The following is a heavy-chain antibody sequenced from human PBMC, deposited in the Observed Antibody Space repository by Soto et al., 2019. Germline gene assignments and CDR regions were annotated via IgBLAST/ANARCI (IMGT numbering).Heavy chain of an antibody. J-gene: IGHJ4*02. CDR2: INHSGST. CDR1: GGSFSGYY. CDR3: ARGLVQRQWLVFYFDY. D-gene: IGHD6-19*01. Sequence: SETLSLTCAVYGGSFSGYYWSWIRQPPGKGLEWIGEINHSGSTNYNPSLKSRVTISVDTSKNQFSLKLSSVTAADTAVYYCARGLVQRQWLVFYFDYWGQGTLVTVSS. V-gene: IGHV4-34*01.